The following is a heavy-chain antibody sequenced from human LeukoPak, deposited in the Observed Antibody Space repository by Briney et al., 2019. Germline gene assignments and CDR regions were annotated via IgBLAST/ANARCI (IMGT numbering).Heavy chain of an antibody. J-gene: IGHJ4*02. CDR2: IFYSGST. CDR3: ARARGVHCSGGSCYPYYFDY. D-gene: IGHD2-15*01. V-gene: IGHV4-59*12. CDR1: GGSIVGYY. Sequence: PSETLSLTCTVSGGSIVGYYWSWIRQPPGKGLEWIGYIFYSGSTNYNPSLKSRITISVDTSKNQFSLKLSSVTAADTAVYYCARARGVHCSGGSCYPYYFDYWGQGILVTVSS.